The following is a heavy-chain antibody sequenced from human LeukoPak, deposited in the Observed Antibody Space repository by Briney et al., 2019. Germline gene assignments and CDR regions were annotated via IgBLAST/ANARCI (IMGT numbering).Heavy chain of an antibody. Sequence: SETLSLTCTVSGGSISSGGYYWSWIRQHPGKGLEWIGYIYYSGSTYYNPSLKSRVTISVDTSKNQFSLKLSSVTAADTAVYYCARTLTDYGDYVGWFDPWGQGTLVTVSS. V-gene: IGHV4-31*03. CDR1: GGSISSGGYY. CDR3: ARTLTDYGDYVGWFDP. CDR2: IYYSGST. J-gene: IGHJ5*02. D-gene: IGHD4-17*01.